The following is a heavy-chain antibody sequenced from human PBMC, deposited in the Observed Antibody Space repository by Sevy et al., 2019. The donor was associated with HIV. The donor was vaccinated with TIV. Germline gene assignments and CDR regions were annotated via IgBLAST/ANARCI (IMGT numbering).Heavy chain of an antibody. CDR3: ARGGAIYCGGLFRGEDKQRFDF. CDR1: GGSFRDYF. Sequence: SETLSLTCAVSGGSFRDYFWTWIRQSPGKGLEWIGGITQRGNTNYNQSLKSRVAISVDTSNHHVSLRLPSVTGADTAVNYLARGGAIYCGGLFRGEDKQRFDFGGQGALVTVSS. CDR2: ITQRGNT. V-gene: IGHV4-34*01. D-gene: IGHD2-21*01. J-gene: IGHJ4*01.